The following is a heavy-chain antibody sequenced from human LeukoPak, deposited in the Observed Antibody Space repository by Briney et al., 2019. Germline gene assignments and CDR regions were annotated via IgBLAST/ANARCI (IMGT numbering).Heavy chain of an antibody. CDR1: GFTFSSYA. V-gene: IGHV3-64*01. J-gene: IGHJ5*02. CDR2: ISSNGGST. D-gene: IGHD6-19*01. CDR3: ARDSSGWYARGAYNWFDP. Sequence: GGSLRLSCAASGFTFSSYAMHWVRQAPGKGLEYVSAISSNGGSTYYANSVKGRFTISRDNSKNTLYLQMGSLRAEDTAVYYCARDSSGWYARGAYNWFDPWGQGTLVTVSS.